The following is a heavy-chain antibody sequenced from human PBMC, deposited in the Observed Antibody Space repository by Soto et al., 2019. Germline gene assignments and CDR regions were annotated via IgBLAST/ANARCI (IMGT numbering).Heavy chain of an antibody. CDR2: IYPGDSDT. CDR1: GYSFTSYW. J-gene: IGHJ6*02. Sequence: PGESLKISCKGSGYSFTSYWIGWVRQMPGKGLEWMGIIYPGDSDTRYSPSFQGQVTISADKSISTAYLQWSSPKASDTVMYYCATSGYDYPYYYYGMDVWGQGTTVTVSS. CDR3: ATSGYDYPYYYYGMDV. D-gene: IGHD5-12*01. V-gene: IGHV5-51*01.